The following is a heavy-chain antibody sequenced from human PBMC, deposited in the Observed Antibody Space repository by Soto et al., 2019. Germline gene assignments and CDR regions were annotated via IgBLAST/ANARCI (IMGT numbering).Heavy chain of an antibody. D-gene: IGHD2-2*02. CDR3: ARDFVYCSSTSCYRRLGYYFDY. Sequence: PGGSLRLSCAASGFTFSSYGMHWVRQAPGKGLEWVAVIWYDGSNKYHADSVKGRFTISRDNSKNTLYLQMNSLRAEDTAVYYCARDFVYCSSTSCYRRLGYYFDYWGQGTLVTV. CDR2: IWYDGSNK. J-gene: IGHJ4*02. CDR1: GFTFSSYG. V-gene: IGHV3-33*01.